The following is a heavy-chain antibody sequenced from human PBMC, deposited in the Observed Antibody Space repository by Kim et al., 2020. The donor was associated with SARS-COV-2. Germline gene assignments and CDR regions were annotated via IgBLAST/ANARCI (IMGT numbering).Heavy chain of an antibody. CDR1: GFTFSSYA. CDR2: ISSNGGST. J-gene: IGHJ4*02. V-gene: IGHV3-64*01. CDR3: ARPGYSSGWWDFGY. Sequence: GGSLRLSCAASGFTFSSYAMHWVRQAPGKGLEYVSAISSNGGSTYYANSVKGRFTISRDNSKNTLYLQMGSLRAEDMAVYYCARPGYSSGWWDFGYWGQGTLVTVSS. D-gene: IGHD6-19*01.